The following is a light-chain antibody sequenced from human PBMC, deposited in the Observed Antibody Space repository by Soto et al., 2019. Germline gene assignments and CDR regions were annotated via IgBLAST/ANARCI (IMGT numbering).Light chain of an antibody. J-gene: IGKJ1*01. Sequence: EIVLTQSPCTLSLSPGERPTLSCRASQGISINYLAWYQQKNGQAPRIXFYGASNWAIGIPDRFRGSGYGTDFNLTISRLETEDFAVYYCQQYGDSPWTFGQGTKVDIK. V-gene: IGKV3-20*01. CDR3: QQYGDSPWT. CDR1: QGISINY. CDR2: GAS.